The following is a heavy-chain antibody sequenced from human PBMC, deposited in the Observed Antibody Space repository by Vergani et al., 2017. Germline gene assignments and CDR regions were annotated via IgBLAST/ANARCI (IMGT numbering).Heavy chain of an antibody. CDR1: GYTFTSYY. V-gene: IGHV1-46*03. D-gene: IGHD2-21*01. CDR2: INPSGGST. CDR3: ARVVDAFQSGAHRNYYYYGMDV. Sequence: QVQLVQSGAEVKKPGASVKVSCKASGYTFTSYYMHWVRQAPGQGLEWMGIINPSGGSTSYAQKFQGRVTMTRDTSTSTVYMELSSLRSEDTAVYYCARVVDAFQSGAHRNYYYYGMDVWGQGTTVTVSS. J-gene: IGHJ6*02.